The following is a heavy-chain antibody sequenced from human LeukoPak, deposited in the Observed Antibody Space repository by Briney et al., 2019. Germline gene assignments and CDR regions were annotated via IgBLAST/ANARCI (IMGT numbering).Heavy chain of an antibody. D-gene: IGHD3-16*01. CDR1: GYSFTDYY. Sequence: ASVKVSCKTSGYSFTDYYMHWVRQAPGQGLECMGWINPNSGGTSSAQKFQGRVTMTRDTSITTVYMEVNWLTSDDTAMYYCARADRLHGGPYLIGPWGQGTLVTVSS. CDR2: INPNSGGT. J-gene: IGHJ5*02. V-gene: IGHV1-2*02. CDR3: ARADRLHGGPYLIGP.